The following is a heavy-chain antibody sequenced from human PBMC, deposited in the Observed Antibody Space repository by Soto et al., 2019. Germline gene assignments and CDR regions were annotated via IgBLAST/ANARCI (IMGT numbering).Heavy chain of an antibody. Sequence: GASVKVSCKASGGTFSSYAISWVRQAPGQGLEWMGGIIPIFGTANYAQKFQGRVTITADESTSTAYMELSSLRSEDTAVYYCARDPSSFSIVLVPAATHEEVNYYYGMDAWGQGPTVTVSS. D-gene: IGHD2-2*01. V-gene: IGHV1-69*13. CDR2: IIPIFGTA. CDR3: ARDPSSFSIVLVPAATHEEVNYYYGMDA. J-gene: IGHJ6*02. CDR1: GGTFSSYA.